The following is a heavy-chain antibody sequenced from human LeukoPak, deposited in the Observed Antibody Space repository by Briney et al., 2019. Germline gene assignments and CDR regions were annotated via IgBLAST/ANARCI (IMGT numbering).Heavy chain of an antibody. V-gene: IGHV3-21*01. CDR2: IGRSSIDK. J-gene: IGHJ4*02. D-gene: IGHD3-22*01. Sequence: GGSLRLSCAASGFTFNTYTMNWVRQAPGKGLEWVSSIGRSSIDKYYADSVRGRFTISRDNAKNSLCVQMSSLRAEDTAVYYCVRGDSRELWGQGTLVTVSS. CDR3: VRGDSREL. CDR1: GFTFNTYT.